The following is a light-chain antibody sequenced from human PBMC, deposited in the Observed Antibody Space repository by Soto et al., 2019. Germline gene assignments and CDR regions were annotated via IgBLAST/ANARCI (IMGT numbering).Light chain of an antibody. Sequence: EIVMTQSPPTLSVSPGERATLSCRASQTVNNNLAWYQQKPGQAPRLLIYGASTRATDIPPRFSGSGSGTEFTLTISSLQSEDSAVYYCQQYNNWPPYSFGQGTNLEIK. CDR1: QTVNNN. J-gene: IGKJ2*01. V-gene: IGKV3-15*01. CDR2: GAS. CDR3: QQYNNWPPYS.